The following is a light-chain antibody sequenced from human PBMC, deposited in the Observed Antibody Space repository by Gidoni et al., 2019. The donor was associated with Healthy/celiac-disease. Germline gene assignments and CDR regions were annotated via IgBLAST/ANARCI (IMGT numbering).Light chain of an antibody. V-gene: IGKV1-8*01. CDR2: AAS. J-gene: IGKJ3*01. Sequence: AIRVTQSPSSFSASTGDRVTITCRASQGISSYLAWYQQKPGKDPKLLIYAASTLPSGVPSRFSGSGSGTDFTLTISCLQYEDFATYYCQQYYSYPFTFGPGTKVDIK. CDR3: QQYYSYPFT. CDR1: QGISSY.